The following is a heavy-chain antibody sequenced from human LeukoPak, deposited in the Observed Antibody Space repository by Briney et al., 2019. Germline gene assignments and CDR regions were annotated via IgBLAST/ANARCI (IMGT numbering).Heavy chain of an antibody. V-gene: IGHV4-39*01. CDR3: ARHPYYDSNGSFDY. Sequence: PSETLSLTCTVSGGSISSGGYYWSWIRQHPGKGLEWIGSIYYSGSTYYNPSLKSRVTISVDTSKNQFSLKLSSVTAADTAVYYCARHPYYDSNGSFDYWGQGTLVTVSS. D-gene: IGHD3-22*01. J-gene: IGHJ4*02. CDR1: GGSISSGGYY. CDR2: IYYSGST.